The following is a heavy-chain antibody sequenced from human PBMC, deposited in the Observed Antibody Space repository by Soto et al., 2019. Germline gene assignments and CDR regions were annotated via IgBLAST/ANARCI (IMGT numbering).Heavy chain of an antibody. CDR3: ARAPHY. V-gene: IGHV4-30-2*01. J-gene: IGHJ4*02. CDR2: IYHSGNT. CDR1: GGSISSGGYS. Sequence: SETLSLTCAVSGGSISSGGYSWSWIRQPPGKGLEWIGYIYHSGNTYYNPSLKSRVTISVDRSKSQFSLKLSSVTAADTAVYYCARAPHYWGQRTLVSV.